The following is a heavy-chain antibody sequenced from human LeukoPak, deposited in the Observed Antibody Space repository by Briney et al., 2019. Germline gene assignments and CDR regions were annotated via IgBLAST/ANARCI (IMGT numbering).Heavy chain of an antibody. CDR3: AREEPARIAAAGTERYNWFDP. CDR2: ISSSGSTI. D-gene: IGHD6-13*01. Sequence: GGSLRLSCAASGFTFSDYYMSWIRQAPGKGLEWVSYISSSGSTIYYADSVKGRFTISRDNAKNSLYLQINSLRAEDTAVYYCAREEPARIAAAGTERYNWFDPWGQGTLVTVSS. V-gene: IGHV3-11*04. J-gene: IGHJ5*02. CDR1: GFTFSDYY.